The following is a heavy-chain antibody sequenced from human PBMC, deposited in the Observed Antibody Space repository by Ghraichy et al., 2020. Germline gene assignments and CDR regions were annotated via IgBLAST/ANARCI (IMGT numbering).Heavy chain of an antibody. V-gene: IGHV1-46*01. CDR2: INPSGGST. D-gene: IGHD4-17*01. CDR3: ARARRRPYDGDYNYFDY. J-gene: IGHJ4*02. CDR1: GYTFTRYY. Sequence: ASVKVSCKASGYTFTRYYMHWVRQAPGQGLEWMGIINPSGGSTSYAQKFQGRVTMTRDTSTSTVYMELSSLRSEDTAVYYCARARRRPYDGDYNYFDYWGQGTLVTVSS.